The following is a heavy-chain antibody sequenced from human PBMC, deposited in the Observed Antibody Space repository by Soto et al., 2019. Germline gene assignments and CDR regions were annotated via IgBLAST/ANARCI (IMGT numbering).Heavy chain of an antibody. CDR2: INPNSGGT. Sequence: ASVKVSCKASGYTFTGYYMHWVRQAPGQGLEWMGWINPNSGGTNYAQKFQGWVTMTRDTSISTAYMELSRLRSDDTAVYYCARDGYNQYGMDVWGQGTTVTVSS. J-gene: IGHJ6*02. CDR1: GYTFTGYY. V-gene: IGHV1-2*04. CDR3: ARDGYNQYGMDV.